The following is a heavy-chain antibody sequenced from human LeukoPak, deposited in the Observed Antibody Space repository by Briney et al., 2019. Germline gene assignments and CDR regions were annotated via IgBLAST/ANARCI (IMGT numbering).Heavy chain of an antibody. Sequence: GGSLRLSCAASGFAFSNYWMSWVRQAPGKGLEWVANIKEDGSEKYYVDSVKGRFTISRDNAKNSLYLQMNSLRAEDTAVYFCARDRWGYSYGGDWGQGTLVTVSS. V-gene: IGHV3-7*01. CDR2: IKEDGSEK. CDR1: GFAFSNYW. CDR3: ARDRWGYSYGGD. J-gene: IGHJ4*02. D-gene: IGHD5-18*01.